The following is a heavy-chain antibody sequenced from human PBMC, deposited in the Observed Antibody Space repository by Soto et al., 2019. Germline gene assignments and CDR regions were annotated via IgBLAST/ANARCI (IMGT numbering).Heavy chain of an antibody. V-gene: IGHV1-69*01. CDR2: IIPIFGTA. J-gene: IGHJ5*02. D-gene: IGHD3-10*01. CDR3: STDQPEILFGEFFSYRNWFDP. Sequence: QVQLVQSGAEVKKPGSSVKVSCKASGGTFSSYAISWVRQAPGQGLEWMGGIIPIFGTANYAQKFQGRVTTIADEATSTADLELRSLRCEETAVYYCSTDQPEILFGEFFSYRNWFDPWGQGTLVTVSS. CDR1: GGTFSSYA.